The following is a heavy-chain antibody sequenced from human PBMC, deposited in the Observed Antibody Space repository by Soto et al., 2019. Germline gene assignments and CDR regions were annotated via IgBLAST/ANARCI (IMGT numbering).Heavy chain of an antibody. D-gene: IGHD3-10*01. CDR2: IHDSGNT. Sequence: PSETLSLTCTVSGASLSDHDWWTWVRQPPGKGLEWIGEIHDSGNTRINPTLESRLSVILDASTNQFPLKLTSMTAANTAGYYCGRDRADVVIGYYFDYWGQGALVTVSS. CDR1: GASLSDHDW. CDR3: GRDRADVVIGYYFDY. V-gene: IGHV4-4*02. J-gene: IGHJ4*02.